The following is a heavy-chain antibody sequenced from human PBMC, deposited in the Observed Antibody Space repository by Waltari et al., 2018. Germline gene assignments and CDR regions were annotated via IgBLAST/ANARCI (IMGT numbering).Heavy chain of an antibody. CDR3: ARQKNSFDY. CDR2: MNPDSGTT. V-gene: IGHV1-8*01. J-gene: IGHJ4*02. Sequence: QVQLVQSGAEGKKPGASVRVSCKTSGYTFIDYDIIWVRQAPGQGREWMGWMNPDSGTTGSEQKFQGRVTMTRNKSARTAYMQLSSLGSEDTAVYYCARQKNSFDYWGQGTLVTVSS. CDR1: GYTFIDYD.